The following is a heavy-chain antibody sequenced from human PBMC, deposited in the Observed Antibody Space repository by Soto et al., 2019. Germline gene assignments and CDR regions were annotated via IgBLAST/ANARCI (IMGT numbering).Heavy chain of an antibody. J-gene: IGHJ6*02. CDR1: GGTFSIYG. V-gene: IGHV1-69*01. CDR2: IIPILTTP. D-gene: IGHD2-8*02. Sequence: QVQLVQSGAEVKKTGSSVKVSCKASGGTFSIYGFSWVRQAPGQGPEWIGGIIPILTTPNYAQKFHGRVTIVADEPTTTVYMELSSPKSEDTAVYYCATSVGIAPTGEDGMDVWGQGTSVTVSS. CDR3: ATSVGIAPTGEDGMDV.